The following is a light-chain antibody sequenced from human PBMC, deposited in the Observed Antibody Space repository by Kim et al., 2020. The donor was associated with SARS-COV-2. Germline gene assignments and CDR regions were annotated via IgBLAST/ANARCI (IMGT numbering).Light chain of an antibody. J-gene: IGLJ3*02. V-gene: IGLV1-40*01. CDR3: QSYDTSLVGSV. Sequence: QSVLTQPPSVSGAPGQRVTISCTGSSSNIGAGYDVHWYQQLPGTAPKLLIYAITNRPSGVPDRFSASKSGTSASLAITGLQAEDEADYYCQSYDTSLVGSVFGGGAKLTVL. CDR2: AIT. CDR1: SSNIGAGYD.